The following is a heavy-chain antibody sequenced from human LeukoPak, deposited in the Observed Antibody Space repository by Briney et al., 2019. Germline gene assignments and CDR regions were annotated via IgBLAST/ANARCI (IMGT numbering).Heavy chain of an antibody. Sequence: GASVTVSCKVSGYTLTELSMHWVRQAPGKGLEWMGGFDPEDGETIYAQKFQGRVTMTEDTSTDTAYMELSSLRSEDTAVYYCATAGSSIKSGAFDIWGQGTMVTVSS. D-gene: IGHD6-13*01. V-gene: IGHV1-24*01. CDR2: FDPEDGET. J-gene: IGHJ3*02. CDR1: GYTLTELS. CDR3: ATAGSSIKSGAFDI.